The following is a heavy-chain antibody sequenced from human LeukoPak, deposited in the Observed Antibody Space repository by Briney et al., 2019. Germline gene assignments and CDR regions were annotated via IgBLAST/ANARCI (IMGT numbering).Heavy chain of an antibody. CDR1: GFTFSSYA. CDR3: ARDRVDTAMVTDY. Sequence: GRSLRLSCAASGFTFSSYAMHWVRQAPGKGLEWVAVISYDGSNKYYADSVKGRFTISRDNSKNTLYLQMSSLRAEDTAVYYCARDRVDTAMVTDYWGQGTLVTVSS. CDR2: ISYDGSNK. V-gene: IGHV3-30-3*01. J-gene: IGHJ4*02. D-gene: IGHD5-18*01.